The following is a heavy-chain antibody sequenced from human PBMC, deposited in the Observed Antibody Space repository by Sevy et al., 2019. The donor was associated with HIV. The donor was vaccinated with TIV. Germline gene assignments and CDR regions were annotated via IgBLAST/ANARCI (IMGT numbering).Heavy chain of an antibody. CDR3: AKGRPNSGYDYYFDY. V-gene: IGHV3-33*06. Sequence: GGCLRLSCAASGFTFSNYAMHWVRQAPGKGLAWLALIWYDGSKIFYADSVKGRFTISRDNSESTLYLQMNSLRAEDTALTHCAKGRPNSGYDYYFDYWGQGTLVTVSS. J-gene: IGHJ4*02. CDR1: GFTFSNYA. D-gene: IGHD5-12*01. CDR2: IWYDGSKI.